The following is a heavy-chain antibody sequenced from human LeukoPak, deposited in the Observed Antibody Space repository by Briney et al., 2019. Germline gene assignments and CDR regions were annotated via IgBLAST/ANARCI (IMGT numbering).Heavy chain of an antibody. CDR2: IRSDGSIT. J-gene: IGHJ4*02. CDR1: GFTFSSYN. V-gene: IGHV3-74*01. D-gene: IGHD1-26*01. CDR3: ARDGRSGNFDK. Sequence: HAGGSLRLSCAASGFTFSSYNMNWVRQAPGKGLAWVSVIRSDGSITTYADSVKGRFTISRDTAKNTLYLQMNSLRAEDTAVYYCARDGRSGNFDKWGQGTLVSVSS.